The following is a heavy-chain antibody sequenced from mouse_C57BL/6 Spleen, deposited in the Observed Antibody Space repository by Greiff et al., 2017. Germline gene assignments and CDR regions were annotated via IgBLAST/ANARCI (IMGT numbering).Heavy chain of an antibody. CDR3: ARQVYYGSSHIYFDY. CDR1: GYTFTSYW. V-gene: IGHV1-53*01. J-gene: IGHJ2*01. CDR2: INPSNGGT. Sequence: QVQLKQPGTELVKPGASVKLSCKASGYTFTSYWMHWVKQRPGQGLEWIGNINPSNGGTNYNEKFKSKATLTVDKSSSTAYMQLSSLTSEDSAVYYCARQVYYGSSHIYFDYWGQGTTLTVSS. D-gene: IGHD1-1*01.